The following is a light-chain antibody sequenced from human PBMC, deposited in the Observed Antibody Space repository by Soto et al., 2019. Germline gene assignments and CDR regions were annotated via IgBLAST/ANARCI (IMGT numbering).Light chain of an antibody. CDR2: DAS. CDR1: QSVSSY. V-gene: IGKV3-11*01. J-gene: IGKJ4*01. CDR3: QQRSNWHT. Sequence: EIVLTQSPATLSLSPGERATLSCRASQSVSSYLAWYQQKPGQAPRLLIYDASNRATGIPARFSGSGSGTYFTLTSSSLEPEDFAVYYCQQRSNWHTFGGGTKVEIK.